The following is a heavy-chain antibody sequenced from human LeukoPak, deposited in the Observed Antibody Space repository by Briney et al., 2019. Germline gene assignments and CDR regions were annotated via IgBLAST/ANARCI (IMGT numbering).Heavy chain of an antibody. J-gene: IGHJ3*02. D-gene: IGHD3-10*01. CDR1: GGSFSGYY. V-gene: IGHV4-34*01. Sequence: SETLSLTCAVYGGSFSGYYLSWIRQPPGKGLEWIGEINHSGSTNYNPSLKSRVTISVDTSKNQFSLKLSAVTAADTAVYYCARSRGAFDIWGQGTMVTVSS. CDR3: ARSRGAFDI. CDR2: INHSGST.